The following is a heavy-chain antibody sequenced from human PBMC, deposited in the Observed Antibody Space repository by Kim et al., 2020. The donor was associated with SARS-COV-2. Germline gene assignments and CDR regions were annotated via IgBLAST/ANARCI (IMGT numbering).Heavy chain of an antibody. J-gene: IGHJ6*02. CDR3: ASLKPIPRGGTVTTRYYYYYYGMDV. Sequence: SETLSLTCAVYGGSFSGYYWSWIRQPPGKGLEWIGEINHSGSTNYNPSLKSRVTISVDTSKNQFSLKLSSVTDADTAVYYCASLKPIPRGGTVTTRYYYYYYGMDVWGQGTTVTVSS. D-gene: IGHD4-4*01. CDR2: INHSGST. V-gene: IGHV4-34*01. CDR1: GGSFSGYY.